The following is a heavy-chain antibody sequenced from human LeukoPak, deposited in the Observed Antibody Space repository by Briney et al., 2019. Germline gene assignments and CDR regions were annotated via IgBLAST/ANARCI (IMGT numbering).Heavy chain of an antibody. D-gene: IGHD3-22*01. CDR2: VYTSGTT. CDR3: ARSPDYDSTGYDY. V-gene: IGHV4-61*02. J-gene: IGHJ4*02. CDR1: SASISSGSLY. Sequence: SQTLSLTCTVSSASISSGSLYWNWIRQPAGKGLEWIGRVYTSGTTNYNPSLKSRVTISVDTPKNHFSLKLSSVTAADTAVYYCARSPDYDSTGYDYWGQGTLVTVSS.